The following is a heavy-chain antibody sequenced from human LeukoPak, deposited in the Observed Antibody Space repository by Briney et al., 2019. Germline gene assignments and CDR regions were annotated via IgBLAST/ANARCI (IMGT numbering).Heavy chain of an antibody. Sequence: GGSLRLSCAASGFAFSSYSMNWVRQAPGKGLEWVSSISSSSSYIYYADSVKGRFTISRDNAKNSLYLQMNSLRAEDTAVYYCARDVIAVAGTSWGQGTLVTVSS. D-gene: IGHD6-19*01. CDR1: GFAFSSYS. V-gene: IGHV3-21*01. CDR3: ARDVIAVAGTS. J-gene: IGHJ4*02. CDR2: ISSSSSYI.